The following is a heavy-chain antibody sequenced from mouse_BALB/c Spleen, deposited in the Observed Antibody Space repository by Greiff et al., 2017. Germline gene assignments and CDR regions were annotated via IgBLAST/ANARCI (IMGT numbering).Heavy chain of an antibody. CDR3: ARGGGLLRNYFDY. Sequence: VKVVESGPGLVAPSQSLSITCTVSGFSLTGFGVNWVRQPPGKGLEWLGMIWGDGSTDYNSALKARLSISKDNSKSQVFLKMNSLQTDDTARYYCARGGGLLRNYFDYWGQGTTLTVSS. CDR1: GFSLTGFG. D-gene: IGHD2-3*01. J-gene: IGHJ2*01. CDR2: IWGDGST. V-gene: IGHV2-6-7*01.